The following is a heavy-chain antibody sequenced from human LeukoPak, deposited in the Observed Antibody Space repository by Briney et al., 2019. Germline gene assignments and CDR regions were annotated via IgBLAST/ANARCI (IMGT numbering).Heavy chain of an antibody. D-gene: IGHD2-21*02. J-gene: IGHJ4*02. V-gene: IGHV5-51*01. Sequence: GESLKISCKGSGYSFTSYWTGWVRQMPGKGLEWMGIIYPGDSDTRYSPSFQGQVTISADKSISTAYLQWSSLKASDTAMYYCARLAYCGGDCYSNFDYWGQGTLVTVSS. CDR1: GYSFTSYW. CDR3: ARLAYCGGDCYSNFDY. CDR2: IYPGDSDT.